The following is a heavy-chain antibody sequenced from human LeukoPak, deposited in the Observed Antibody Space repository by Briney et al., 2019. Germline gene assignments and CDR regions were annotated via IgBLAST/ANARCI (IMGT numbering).Heavy chain of an antibody. CDR2: ISDSSRTI. J-gene: IGHJ4*02. CDR3: ATALDYDDSRDY. Sequence: GGSLRLSCAASGFTFSSYSMNWVRQAPGKGLEWVSYISDSSRTIYYADSMKGRFTISRDNAKNSLSLQMNSLRAENTAVYYCATALDYDDSRDYWGQGTLVTVSS. CDR1: GFTFSSYS. V-gene: IGHV3-48*04. D-gene: IGHD4-17*01.